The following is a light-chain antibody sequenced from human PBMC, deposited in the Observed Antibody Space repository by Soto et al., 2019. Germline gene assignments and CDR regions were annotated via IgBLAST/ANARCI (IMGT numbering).Light chain of an antibody. CDR2: RAS. Sequence: EIVLTQSPDTLSLSPGERATLSCRASQSVSSGFLAWYQQKPGQAPRLLIYRASTRATGIPDRFTGSGSGTGFTLTISRLEPEDFAVYYCQQYESSPLTFGGGTKVEIK. V-gene: IGKV3-20*01. J-gene: IGKJ4*01. CDR1: QSVSSGF. CDR3: QQYESSPLT.